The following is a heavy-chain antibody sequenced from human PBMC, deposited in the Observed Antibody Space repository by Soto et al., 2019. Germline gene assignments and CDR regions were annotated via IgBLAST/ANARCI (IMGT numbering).Heavy chain of an antibody. CDR3: ARKRYDGSGSSSFDS. Sequence: SETLSLTCAVSSDSISGTKWWSWVRQPPGEGLEWIGEVYPSGSASYNPSLRSRVTISVDKSENQFSLGLTSVTAADTAVYYCARKRYDGSGSSSFDSWGQGTLVTVSS. V-gene: IGHV4-4*02. CDR2: VYPSGSA. J-gene: IGHJ4*02. D-gene: IGHD3-10*01. CDR1: SDSISGTKW.